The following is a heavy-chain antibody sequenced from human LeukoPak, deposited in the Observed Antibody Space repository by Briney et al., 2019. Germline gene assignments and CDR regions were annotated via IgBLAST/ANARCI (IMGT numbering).Heavy chain of an antibody. D-gene: IGHD3-10*01. CDR3: ARFGVIIMGHFQH. CDR2: ISGSGTYI. J-gene: IGHJ1*01. Sequence: PGGSLRLSCVGSGFTFSNYNMIWVRQAPGKGLEWVSSISGSGTYIFYADSVKGRFTVSRDNAKNSLFLQMSSLRAEDTAVYYCARFGVIIMGHFQHWGQGTLVTVAS. CDR1: GFTFSNYN. V-gene: IGHV3-21*01.